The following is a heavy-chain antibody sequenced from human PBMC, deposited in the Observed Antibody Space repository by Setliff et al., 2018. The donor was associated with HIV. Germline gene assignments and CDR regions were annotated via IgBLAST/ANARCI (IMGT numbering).Heavy chain of an antibody. CDR1: GGTFSSYA. J-gene: IGHJ6*03. CDR2: IIPISGIT. CDR3: ARDSVALRTLGYYYYMDV. Sequence: SVKVSCKASGGTFSSYAFNWVRQAPGQGLEWMGGIIPISGITNYAQKFPGRVRFTADKSTSTAYMELSSLRSEDTAMYYCARDSVALRTLGYYYYMDVWGKGTTVTVSS. V-gene: IGHV1-69*10.